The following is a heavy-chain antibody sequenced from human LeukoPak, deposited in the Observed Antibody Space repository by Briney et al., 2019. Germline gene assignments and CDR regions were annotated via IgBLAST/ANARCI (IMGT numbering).Heavy chain of an antibody. CDR3: ARGMSGYTEDPFDI. J-gene: IGHJ3*02. CDR1: GYTFTSYS. Sequence: ASVKVSCKASGYTFTSYSINWVRQAPGQGLEWMAWISAYNGNTNYAQKFQGRVTLTRDTSTSTAYMELRSLRSDDTAVYFCARGMSGYTEDPFDIWGQGTVVTVPS. V-gene: IGHV1-18*04. CDR2: ISAYNGNT. D-gene: IGHD2-2*02.